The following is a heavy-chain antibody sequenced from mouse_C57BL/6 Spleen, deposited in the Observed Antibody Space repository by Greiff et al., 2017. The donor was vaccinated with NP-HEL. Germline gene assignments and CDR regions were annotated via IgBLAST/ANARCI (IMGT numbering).Heavy chain of an antibody. J-gene: IGHJ4*01. Sequence: VQLKQSGAELVKPGASVTLSCTASGFNIKDYYMHWVKQRTEQGLEWIGRIDPEDGETKYAPKFQGKATITADTSSNTAYLQLSSLTSEDTADYYCARGYYYGSRGENAKDYWGQGTTVTVSS. V-gene: IGHV14-2*01. CDR1: GFNIKDYY. D-gene: IGHD1-1*01. CDR3: ARGYYYGSRGENAKDY. CDR2: IDPEDGET.